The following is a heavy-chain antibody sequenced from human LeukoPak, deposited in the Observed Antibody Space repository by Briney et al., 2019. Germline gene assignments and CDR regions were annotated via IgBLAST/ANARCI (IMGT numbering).Heavy chain of an antibody. Sequence: SETLSLTCTVSGGSISSYFWSWIRQPPGKGLEWIGYIYYSGSTNYNPSLKSRVTISVDTSKKQFSLKLSSVTAADTAVYYCAREYYYDSSGYYPPHAFDIWGQGTMVTVSS. CDR2: IYYSGST. J-gene: IGHJ3*02. V-gene: IGHV4-59*01. CDR3: AREYYYDSSGYYPPHAFDI. D-gene: IGHD3-22*01. CDR1: GGSISSYF.